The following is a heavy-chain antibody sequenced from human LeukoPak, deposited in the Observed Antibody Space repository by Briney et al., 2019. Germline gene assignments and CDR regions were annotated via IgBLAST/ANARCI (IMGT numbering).Heavy chain of an antibody. D-gene: IGHD3-22*01. J-gene: IGHJ4*02. CDR1: GYTLTELS. V-gene: IGHV1-24*01. CDR2: FDLEDGET. CDR3: AIAPSDYYDSSGYWGFDY. Sequence: ASVKVSCKVSGYTLTELSMHWVRQAPGKGLEWMGGFDLEDGETIYAQKFQGRVTMTEDTSTDTAYMELSSLRSEDTAVYYCAIAPSDYYDSSGYWGFDYWGQGTLVTVSS.